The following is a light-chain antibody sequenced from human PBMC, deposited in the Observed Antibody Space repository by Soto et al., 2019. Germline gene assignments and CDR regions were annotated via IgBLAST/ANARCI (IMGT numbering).Light chain of an antibody. Sequence: QSALTQPRSVSGSPGQSVTISCTGTSSDVGGYNFVSWYQQHPGKAPKLIIYDVSKRPSGVPDRFSGSKSGNTASLTISGLQAEDEADYYCCSYAGSYTLWVFGGGTKVTV. CDR1: SSDVGGYNF. V-gene: IGLV2-11*01. J-gene: IGLJ3*02. CDR3: CSYAGSYTLWV. CDR2: DVS.